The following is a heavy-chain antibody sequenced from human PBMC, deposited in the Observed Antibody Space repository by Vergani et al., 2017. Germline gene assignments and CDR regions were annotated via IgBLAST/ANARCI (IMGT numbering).Heavy chain of an antibody. CDR3: ATGAGPFDI. CDR2: IYVSGIT. D-gene: IGHD7-27*01. CDR1: GASINNDFYY. Sequence: QVQLQESGPGLVKPSQTLSLTCTVSGASINNDFYYWHWIRQPAGKGLEWIGRIYVSGITDYNSSLQSRVSMSVDTSKNQFSLTLTSVTAADTAVYYCATGAGPFDIWGQGTLVTVSS. V-gene: IGHV4-61*02. J-gene: IGHJ4*02.